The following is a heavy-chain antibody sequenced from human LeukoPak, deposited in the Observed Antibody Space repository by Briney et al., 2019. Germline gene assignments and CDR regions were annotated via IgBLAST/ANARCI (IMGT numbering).Heavy chain of an antibody. J-gene: IGHJ5*02. CDR2: IIPIFGTA. CDR3: AVVAATHRWFDP. V-gene: IGHV1-69*13. D-gene: IGHD2-15*01. CDR1: GGTFSSYA. Sequence: SVKVSCKASGGTFSSYAISWVRQAPGQGLEWMGGIIPIFGTAHYAQTFQGRVTITADESTSTAYMALSSPRSEDTAVYYCAVVAATHRWFDPWGQGTLVTVSS.